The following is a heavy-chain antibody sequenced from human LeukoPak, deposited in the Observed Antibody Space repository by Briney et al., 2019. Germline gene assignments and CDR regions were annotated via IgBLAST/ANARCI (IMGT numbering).Heavy chain of an antibody. CDR2: IYYTGSS. J-gene: IGHJ4*02. Sequence: PSETLSLTCTVSGGSVSDYYWSWIRQSPGKGLEWIGYIYYTGSSSYNPSLRSRVTISADTSKNQFSLKLSSVTAADTAVYYCARVARHDYTYYPGGNYFDYWGQGTLVTVSS. CDR3: ARVARHDYTYYPGGNYFDY. D-gene: IGHD4-11*01. CDR1: GGSVSDYY. V-gene: IGHV4-59*02.